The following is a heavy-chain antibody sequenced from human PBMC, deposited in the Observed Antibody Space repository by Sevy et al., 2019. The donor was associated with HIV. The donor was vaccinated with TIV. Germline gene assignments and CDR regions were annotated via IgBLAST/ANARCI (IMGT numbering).Heavy chain of an antibody. CDR3: ARGSSGVDI. J-gene: IGHJ3*02. D-gene: IGHD1-26*01. V-gene: IGHV3-33*01. CDR1: GFTLSNYA. CDR2: IWSDGAYQ. Sequence: GGSLRLSCTATGFTLSNYAMHWVRQAPGKGMEWVAIIWSDGAYQYHGDSVKGRFTISRDNSKNTLYLQMNNVRVEDTAVYDCARGSSGVDIWGQGTMVTVSS.